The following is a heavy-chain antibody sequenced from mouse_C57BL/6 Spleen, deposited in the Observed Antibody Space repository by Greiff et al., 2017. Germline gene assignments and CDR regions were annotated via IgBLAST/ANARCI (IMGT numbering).Heavy chain of an antibody. Sequence: VQLQQSGAELVKPGASVKMSCKASGYTFTSYWITWVKQRPGQGLEWIGDIYPGSGSTNYNEKFKSKATLTVDTSSSTAYMQLSSLTSEDSAVYYCARRLTYYDYDKSFDYWGQGTTLTVSS. CDR3: ARRLTYYDYDKSFDY. V-gene: IGHV1-55*01. CDR2: IYPGSGST. CDR1: GYTFTSYW. J-gene: IGHJ2*01. D-gene: IGHD2-4*01.